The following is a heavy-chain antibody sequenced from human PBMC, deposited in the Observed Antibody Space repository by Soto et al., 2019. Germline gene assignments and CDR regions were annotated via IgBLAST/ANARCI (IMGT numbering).Heavy chain of an antibody. Sequence: QVQLVESGGGVVQPGRSLRLSCAASGFTFSSYGMHWVRQAPGKGLEWVAVISYDGSNKYYADSVKGRFTISRDNSTNTLYVQMNSLRAGDTAVYYCAKAREWLDAFDIWGQGTMVTVSS. CDR2: ISYDGSNK. CDR3: AKAREWLDAFDI. CDR1: GFTFSSYG. V-gene: IGHV3-30*18. J-gene: IGHJ3*02. D-gene: IGHD6-19*01.